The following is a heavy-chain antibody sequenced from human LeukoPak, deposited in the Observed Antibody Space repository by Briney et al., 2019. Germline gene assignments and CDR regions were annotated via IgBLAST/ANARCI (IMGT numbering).Heavy chain of an antibody. CDR3: ARDLWSSGWGF. D-gene: IGHD6-19*01. V-gene: IGHV1-2*02. J-gene: IGHJ4*02. CDR1: GYTFTGYY. CDR2: INPNSGGT. Sequence: ASVKVSCKASGYTFTGYYMHWARQAPGQGLEGMGWINPNSGGTNYAQKFQGRVTMTRDTSISTAYMELSRLRSDDTAVYYCARDLWSSGWGFWGQGTLVTVSS.